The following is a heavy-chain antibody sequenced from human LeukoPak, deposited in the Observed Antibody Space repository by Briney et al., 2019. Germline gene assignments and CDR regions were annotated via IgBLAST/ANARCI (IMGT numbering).Heavy chain of an antibody. V-gene: IGHV3-20*04. CDR2: INWNSGSK. J-gene: IGHJ6*03. Sequence: GGSLRLSCATSGFAFDDHGLSWVRQAPGKGLEWVSGINWNSGSKRYAASVKGRFTVSRDNAKNSLYLQLNSLGAEDTAVYYCATRYCTIPACRASSYHCMDNWGKGTTVTVSS. CDR3: ATRYCTIPACRASSYHCMDN. D-gene: IGHD2-8*01. CDR1: GFAFDDHG.